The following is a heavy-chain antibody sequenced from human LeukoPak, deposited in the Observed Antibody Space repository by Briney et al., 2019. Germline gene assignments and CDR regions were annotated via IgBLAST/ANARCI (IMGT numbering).Heavy chain of an antibody. CDR2: IYHSGST. Sequence: SETLSLTCAVYGGSFSGYYWSWIRQPPGKGLEWIGSIYHSGSTYYNPSLKSRVTISVDTSKNQSSLRLSYVTAADTAIYYCARAVPFWGQGILVTVSS. J-gene: IGHJ4*02. V-gene: IGHV4-34*01. CDR1: GGSFSGYY. CDR3: ARAVPF.